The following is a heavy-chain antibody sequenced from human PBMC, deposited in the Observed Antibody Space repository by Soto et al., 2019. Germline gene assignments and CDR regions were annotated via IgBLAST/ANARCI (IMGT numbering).Heavy chain of an antibody. D-gene: IGHD5-18*01. CDR3: AVDTAMVATSYYYYGMDV. Sequence: QVQLVQSGAEVKKPGSSVKVSCKASGGTFSSYAISWVRQAPGQGLEWMGGIIPIFGTANYAQKFQGRVTITADESTSTAYMELSSLRSEDTAVYYCAVDTAMVATSYYYYGMDVWGQGTTVTVSS. CDR1: GGTFSSYA. J-gene: IGHJ6*02. CDR2: IIPIFGTA. V-gene: IGHV1-69*12.